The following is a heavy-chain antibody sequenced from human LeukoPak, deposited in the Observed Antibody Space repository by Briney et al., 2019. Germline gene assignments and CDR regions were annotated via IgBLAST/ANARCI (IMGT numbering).Heavy chain of an antibody. CDR3: AKLFSPWDYYGSGSYYPFDY. D-gene: IGHD3-10*01. CDR1: GFTFNSYA. J-gene: IGHJ4*02. Sequence: GGSLRLSCVASGFTFNSYAMSWVLQAPGKGLEWVSGISSGGSSAYYADSVKGRFTISRDNSKNTLYLQMNSLRAEDTALYYCAKLFSPWDYYGSGSYYPFDYWGQGTLVTVSS. CDR2: ISSGGSSA. V-gene: IGHV3-23*01.